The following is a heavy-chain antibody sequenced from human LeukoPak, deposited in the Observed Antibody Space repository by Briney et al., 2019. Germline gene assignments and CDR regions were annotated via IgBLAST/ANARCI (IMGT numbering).Heavy chain of an antibody. CDR2: ISAYNGNT. CDR1: GYTFTSYG. CDR3: AREGPGSGSYSNYFDY. J-gene: IGHJ4*02. V-gene: IGHV1-18*01. D-gene: IGHD1-26*01. Sequence: ASVKVSCKASGYTFTSYGISWVRQAPGQGLEWMGWISAYNGNTNYAQKFQGRVAMTGDTSISTAYMELSRLRSDDTAVYYCAREGPGSGSYSNYFDYWGQGTLVTVSS.